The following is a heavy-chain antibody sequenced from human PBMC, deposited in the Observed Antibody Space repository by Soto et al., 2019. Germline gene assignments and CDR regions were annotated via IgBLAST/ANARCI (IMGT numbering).Heavy chain of an antibody. V-gene: IGHV4-59*01. CDR1: GGSISSYY. CDR3: ARKYYYGSGENYYYMEV. J-gene: IGHJ6*03. D-gene: IGHD3-10*01. Sequence: SETLSLTCTVSGGSISSYYWSWIRQPPGKGLEWIGYIYYSGSTNYNPSLKSRVTISVDTSKNQFSLKLSSVTAADTAVYYCARKYYYGSGENYYYMEVWGKGTTVTVSS. CDR2: IYYSGST.